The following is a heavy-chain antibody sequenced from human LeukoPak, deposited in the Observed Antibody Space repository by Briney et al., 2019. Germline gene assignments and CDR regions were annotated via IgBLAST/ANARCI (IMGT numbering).Heavy chain of an antibody. J-gene: IGHJ4*02. CDR3: ARDGGVHCSGGSCYSW. CDR2: IIPIPGIA. V-gene: IGHV1-69*04. Sequence: GASVKVSCKASGYTFTGYYMHWVRQAPGQGLEWMGRIIPIPGIANYAQKFQGRVTITADKSTSTVYMELSSLRSEDTAVYYCARDGGVHCSGGSCYSWWGQGTLVTVSS. CDR1: GYTFTGYY. D-gene: IGHD2-15*01.